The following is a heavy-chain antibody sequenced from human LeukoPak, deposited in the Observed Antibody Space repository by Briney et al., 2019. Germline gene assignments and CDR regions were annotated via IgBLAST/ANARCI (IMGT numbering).Heavy chain of an antibody. Sequence: GGSLRLSCAASGFTFSSNCMSWVRQAPGKGLEWVGNIQPDGSEQYPVDSVKGRFTISRDNARNSLFLQMNSLRVEDTAVYYCASQSYARFDPWGQGTLVTVSS. CDR1: GFTFSSNC. J-gene: IGHJ5*02. D-gene: IGHD3-16*01. V-gene: IGHV3-7*01. CDR2: IQPDGSEQ. CDR3: ASQSYARFDP.